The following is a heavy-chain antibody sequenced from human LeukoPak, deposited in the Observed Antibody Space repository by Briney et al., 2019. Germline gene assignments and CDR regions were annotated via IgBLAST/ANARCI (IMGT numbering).Heavy chain of an antibody. Sequence: AAVTVSSKASGYTFTIYGISWVRQAPGQGLEWMGWISAYNGNTNYTQKLQGRVTMTTDTSTSTAYMELRSLRSDHTAVYYCARGHDYRDFDYWGQGTLVTVSS. CDR2: ISAYNGNT. J-gene: IGHJ4*02. D-gene: IGHD4-11*01. CDR3: ARGHDYRDFDY. V-gene: IGHV1-18*01. CDR1: GYTFTIYG.